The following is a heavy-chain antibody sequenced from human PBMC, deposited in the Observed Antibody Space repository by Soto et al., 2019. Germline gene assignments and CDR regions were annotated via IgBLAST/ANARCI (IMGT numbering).Heavy chain of an antibody. CDR2: ISIYNGNT. V-gene: IGHV1-18*01. CDR3: ARASPERVVVVPAPLSIWSDP. D-gene: IGHD2-2*01. J-gene: IGHJ5*02. Sequence: ASAKVSCKASSDTFSTYAINWVRQAPGQGLEWMGWISIYNGNTNYAQNLQGRVTMTADTSTSTAYMELRSLRSDDTAVYYCARASPERVVVVPAPLSIWSDPWGQGTLVTVSS. CDR1: SDTFSTYA.